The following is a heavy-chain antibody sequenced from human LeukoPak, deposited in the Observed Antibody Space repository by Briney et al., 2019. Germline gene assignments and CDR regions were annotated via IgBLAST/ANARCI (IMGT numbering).Heavy chain of an antibody. V-gene: IGHV4-4*07. Sequence: SETLSLTCTVSGGSISSYYWSWIRQPAGKGLEWIGRIYTSGSTNYNPSLKSRVTMSVDTSKNQFSLKLSSVTAADTAVYYCARDLSYDSSGYYSWFDPWGQGTLVTVSS. J-gene: IGHJ5*02. CDR1: GGSISSYY. CDR2: IYTSGST. D-gene: IGHD3-22*01. CDR3: ARDLSYDSSGYYSWFDP.